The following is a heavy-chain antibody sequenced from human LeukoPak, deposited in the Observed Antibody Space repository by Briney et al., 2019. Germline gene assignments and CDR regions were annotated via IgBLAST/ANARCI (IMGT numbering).Heavy chain of an antibody. J-gene: IGHJ5*02. CDR2: ISSNGGST. CDR1: GFTFSSYA. CDR3: ARARDGGSSYNWFDP. D-gene: IGHD6-13*01. V-gene: IGHV3-64*01. Sequence: GGSLRLSCAASGFTFSSYAMHWVRQAPGKGLEYVSAISSNGGSTYYANSVKGRFTISRDNSKNTLYLQMGSLRAEDMAVYYCARARDGGSSYNWFDPWGQGTLVTVSS.